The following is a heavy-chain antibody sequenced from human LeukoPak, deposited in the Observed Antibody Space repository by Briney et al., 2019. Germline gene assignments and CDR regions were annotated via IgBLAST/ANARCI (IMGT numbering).Heavy chain of an antibody. D-gene: IGHD6-19*01. CDR2: ISSNGGST. Sequence: AGGSLRLSCAASGFTFSSYAIHWVRQAPGKGLEYVSAISSNGGSTYYANSVKGRFTISRDNSKNTLYLQMGSLRAEDMAVYYCARSGIAVAGRGFSYWGQGTLVTVSS. CDR3: ARSGIAVAGRGFSY. V-gene: IGHV3-64*01. J-gene: IGHJ4*02. CDR1: GFTFSSYA.